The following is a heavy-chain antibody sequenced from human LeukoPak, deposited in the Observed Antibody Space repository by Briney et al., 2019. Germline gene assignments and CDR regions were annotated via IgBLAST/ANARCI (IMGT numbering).Heavy chain of an antibody. J-gene: IGHJ4*02. V-gene: IGHV3-30*02. Sequence: GRSLRLSCAASGFTFSTYDIQWVRQAPGKGLEWVAFIRYDGSNKYYADSVKGRFTISRDNSKNTLYLQMNSLRAEDTAVYYCAKPGSSWPPHYFDYWGQGTLVTVSS. CDR1: GFTFSTYD. D-gene: IGHD6-13*01. CDR3: AKPGSSWPPHYFDY. CDR2: IRYDGSNK.